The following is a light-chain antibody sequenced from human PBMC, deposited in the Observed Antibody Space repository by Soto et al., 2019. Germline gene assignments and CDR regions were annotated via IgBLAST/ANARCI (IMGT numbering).Light chain of an antibody. CDR2: DIS. CDR3: QYQGT. Sequence: IVLTQSPGTLSLSPGERATLSCRASQSVGRRYLAWYQQKPGQAPRLLIYDISERASDIPDRFSGSGSGTDFTLTISRLVPEDFAVYYCQYQGTFGGGTKVDIK. CDR1: QSVGRRY. J-gene: IGKJ4*01. V-gene: IGKV3-20*01.